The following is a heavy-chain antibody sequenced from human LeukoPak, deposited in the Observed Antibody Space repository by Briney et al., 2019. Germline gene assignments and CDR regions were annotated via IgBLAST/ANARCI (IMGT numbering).Heavy chain of an antibody. V-gene: IGHV4-59*01. Sequence: SETLSLTCSVSDDSITMYYWTWIRQPPGKGLEWTGYVDHTGSTNFNPSLNGRVSISRDTTNNLFSLRLRSVTAADTAVYYCARLSSLADIAARGRTWLDPWGQGSLVTVSS. CDR2: VDHTGST. CDR1: DDSITMYY. D-gene: IGHD6-6*01. J-gene: IGHJ5*02. CDR3: ARLSSLADIAARGRTWLDP.